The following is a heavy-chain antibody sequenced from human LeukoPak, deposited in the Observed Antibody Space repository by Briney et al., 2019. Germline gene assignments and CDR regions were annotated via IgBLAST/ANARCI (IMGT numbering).Heavy chain of an antibody. V-gene: IGHV1-46*01. Sequence: ASVKVSCKASGYTFTSYYMHWVRQAPGQGLEWMGIINPSGGSTSYAQKFQGRVTMTRDTSTSTVYMELSSLRSEDTAVYYCARDGPTIVVVPSPPLEHWGQGTLVTVSS. CDR3: ARDGPTIVVVPSPPLEH. CDR2: INPSGGST. CDR1: GYTFTSYY. D-gene: IGHD3-22*01. J-gene: IGHJ1*01.